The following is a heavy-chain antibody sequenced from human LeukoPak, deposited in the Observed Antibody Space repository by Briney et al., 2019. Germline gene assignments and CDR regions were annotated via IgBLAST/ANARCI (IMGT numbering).Heavy chain of an antibody. CDR3: ARDDLYYDFWSGYSPGNYYYYGMDV. Sequence: ASVKVSCKASGYTFTGYYMHWVRQAPGQGLEWMGWINPNSGGTNYAQKFQGRVIMTRDTSISTAYMELSRLRSDDTAVYYCARDDLYYDFWSGYSPGNYYYYGMDVWGQGTTVTVSS. CDR1: GYTFTGYY. V-gene: IGHV1-2*02. D-gene: IGHD3-3*01. J-gene: IGHJ6*02. CDR2: INPNSGGT.